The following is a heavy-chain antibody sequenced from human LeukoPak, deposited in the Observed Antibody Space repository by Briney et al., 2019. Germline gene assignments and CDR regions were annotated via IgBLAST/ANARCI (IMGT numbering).Heavy chain of an antibody. CDR1: GYTFTGYY. D-gene: IGHD3-16*01. V-gene: IGHV1-2*02. CDR2: INPNSGGT. J-gene: IGHJ4*02. Sequence: ASVKVSCKASGYTFTGYYMHWVRQAPGQGLEWMGWINPNSGGTNHAQKFQGRVTMTRDTSINTAYMELSRLRSDDTAVYYCAKTPPVSPYYFDYWGQGTLVTVSS. CDR3: AKTPPVSPYYFDY.